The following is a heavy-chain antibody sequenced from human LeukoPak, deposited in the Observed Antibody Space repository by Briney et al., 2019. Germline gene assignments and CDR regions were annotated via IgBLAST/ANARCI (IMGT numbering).Heavy chain of an antibody. D-gene: IGHD6-19*01. J-gene: IGHJ5*01. Sequence: SETLSLTCAVYEGSLSGYFWAWVRQSPGKGLEWIGEIDIDGHLNYNPSLTSRVTISLDTTRNQFSLKLASVIAADTASYYCVRQIGAGAFDSWGQETVVTVPS. V-gene: IGHV4-34*01. CDR3: VRQIGAGAFDS. CDR1: EGSLSGYF. CDR2: IDIDGHL.